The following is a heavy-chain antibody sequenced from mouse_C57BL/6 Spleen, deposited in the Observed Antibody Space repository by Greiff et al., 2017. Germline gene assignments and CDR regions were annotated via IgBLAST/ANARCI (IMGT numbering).Heavy chain of an antibody. D-gene: IGHD3-1*01. CDR1: GFSLTSYA. V-gene: IGHV2-9-1*01. J-gene: IGHJ4*01. CDR2: IWTGGGT. Sequence: VKLMESGPGLVAPSQSLSISCTASGFSLTSYAISWVRQPPGKGLEWLGVIWTGGGTTYNSALKSRLSISKDNSKSKVFLKMSSLQTDDTARYYCARNRGYYYAMDYWGQGTSVTVSS. CDR3: ARNRGYYYAMDY.